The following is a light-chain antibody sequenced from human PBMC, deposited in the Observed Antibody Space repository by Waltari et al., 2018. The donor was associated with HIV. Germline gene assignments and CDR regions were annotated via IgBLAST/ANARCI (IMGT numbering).Light chain of an antibody. V-gene: IGLV2-23*02. Sequence: QSALAQPASVSGSPGQSITVSCTGTSSDVGAYNLVSWYQQHPGKAPKLMIYEVSERPSGVSNRFSGSKSGNTASLTISGLQAEDEADYYCCSFASSSTSVFGGGTRLTVL. CDR3: CSFASSSTSV. CDR1: SSDVGAYNL. J-gene: IGLJ2*01. CDR2: EVS.